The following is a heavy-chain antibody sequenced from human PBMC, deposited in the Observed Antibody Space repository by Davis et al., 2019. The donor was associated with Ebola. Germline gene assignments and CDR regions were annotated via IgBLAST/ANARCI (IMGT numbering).Heavy chain of an antibody. V-gene: IGHV1-18*01. CDR1: GYTFTNYG. CDR2: ISAYNGNT. CDR3: ARRVYSRSGFDS. D-gene: IGHD2-8*01. Sequence: AASVKVSCKASGYTFTNYGISWVRQAPGQGLEWMGWISAYNGNTNYAQKLQGRVTMTTDTSTSTAYMELSTLTSEDTAVYYCARRVYSRSGFDSWGQGTLVTVSS. J-gene: IGHJ4*02.